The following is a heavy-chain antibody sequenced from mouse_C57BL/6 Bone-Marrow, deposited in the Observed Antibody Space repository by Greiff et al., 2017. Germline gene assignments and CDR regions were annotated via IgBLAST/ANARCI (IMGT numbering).Heavy chain of an antibody. D-gene: IGHD3-1*01. J-gene: IGHJ3*01. V-gene: IGHV5-6*02. CDR2: ISSGGSYT. CDR1: GFTFSSYG. Sequence: EVMLVESGGDLVKPGGSLKLSCAASGFTFSSYGMSWVRQTLDKRLEWVATISSGGSYTYYPDSVKGRFTISRDNAKNTLYLQMSSLKSEDTAMYYCARRGYAPFAYWGQGTLVTVSA. CDR3: ARRGYAPFAY.